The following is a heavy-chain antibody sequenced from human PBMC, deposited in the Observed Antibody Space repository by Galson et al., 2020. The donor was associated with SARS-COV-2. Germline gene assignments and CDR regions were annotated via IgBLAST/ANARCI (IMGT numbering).Heavy chain of an antibody. V-gene: IGHV1-2*04. CDR1: GYTFTGYY. Sequence: ASVKVSCKASGYTFTGYYMHWVRQAPGQGLEWMGWINPNSGGTNYAQKFQGWVTMTRDTSISTAYMELSRLTSDNTAVYYCAREVYSSSWYESNWFDPWGQGTLVTVSS. J-gene: IGHJ5*02. CDR3: AREVYSSSWYESNWFDP. D-gene: IGHD6-13*01. CDR2: INPNSGGT.